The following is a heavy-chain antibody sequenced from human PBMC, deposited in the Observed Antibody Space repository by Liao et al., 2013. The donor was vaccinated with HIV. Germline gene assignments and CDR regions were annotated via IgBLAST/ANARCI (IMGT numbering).Heavy chain of an antibody. V-gene: IGHV4-39*07. CDR3: ARGLLQWLVLDY. CDR1: GGSISSSSYY. J-gene: IGHJ4*02. D-gene: IGHD6-19*01. Sequence: QLQLQESGPGLVKPSETLSLTCTVSGGSISSSSYYWGWIRQPPGKGLEWIGSIYYSGSTYYNPSLKSRVTISVDTSKNQFSLKLSSVTAADTAVYYCARGLLQWLVLDYWGQGTLVTVSS. CDR2: IYYSGST.